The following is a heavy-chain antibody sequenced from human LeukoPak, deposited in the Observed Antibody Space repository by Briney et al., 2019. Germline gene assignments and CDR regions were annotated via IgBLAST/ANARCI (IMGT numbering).Heavy chain of an antibody. CDR3: ARGYCSSTSCYYFDY. J-gene: IGHJ4*02. V-gene: IGHV5-51*01. CDR2: IYPGDSDT. D-gene: IGHD2-2*01. CDR1: GYSFTSYW. Sequence: GESLKISCKGSGYSFTSYWIGWVRQMPEKGLEWMGIIYPGDSDTRYSPSFQGQVTISADKSISTAYLQWSSLKASDTAMYYCARGYCSSTSCYYFDYWGQGTLVTVSS.